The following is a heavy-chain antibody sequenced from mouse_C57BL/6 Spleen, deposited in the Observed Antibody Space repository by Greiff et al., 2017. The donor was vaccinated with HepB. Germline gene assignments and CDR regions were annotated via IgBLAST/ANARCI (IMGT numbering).Heavy chain of an antibody. CDR1: GYTFTDYN. CDR2: INPNNGGT. J-gene: IGHJ4*01. Sequence: VQLQQSGPELVKPGASVKMSCKASGYTFTDYNMHWVKQSHGKSLEWIGYINPNNGGTSYNQKFKGKATLTVNKSSSTAYMELRSLTSEDSAVYYCGGGYYYAMDYWGQGTSVTVSS. CDR3: GGGYYYAMDY. V-gene: IGHV1-22*01.